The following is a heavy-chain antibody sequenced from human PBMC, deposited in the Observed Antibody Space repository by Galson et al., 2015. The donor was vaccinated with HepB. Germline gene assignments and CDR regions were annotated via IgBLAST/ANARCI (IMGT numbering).Heavy chain of an antibody. Sequence: SLRLSCAASGFTFSSYGMHWVRQAPGKGLEWVAVISYDGSNKYYADSVKGRFTISRDNSKNTLYLQMNSLRAEDTAVYYCAKASYCSGGSCYSVDYWGQGTLVTVSS. CDR1: GFTFSSYG. CDR3: AKASYCSGGSCYSVDY. J-gene: IGHJ4*02. CDR2: ISYDGSNK. V-gene: IGHV3-30*18. D-gene: IGHD2-15*01.